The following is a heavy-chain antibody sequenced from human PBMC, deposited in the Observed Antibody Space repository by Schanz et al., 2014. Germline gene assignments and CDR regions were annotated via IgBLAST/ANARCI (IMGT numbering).Heavy chain of an antibody. CDR3: ARETTIITGGAFDV. Sequence: QVQLVQSGAEVKKPGASVKVSCKASGYTFTSYYMHWVRQAPGQGLEWMGIINPSGGSTSYAQKCQGRVTMTEDTSTETAYMELSGLRSGDTAVYYCARETTIITGGAFDVWGQGTTVTVSS. D-gene: IGHD3-9*01. J-gene: IGHJ6*02. V-gene: IGHV1-46*01. CDR1: GYTFTSYY. CDR2: INPSGGST.